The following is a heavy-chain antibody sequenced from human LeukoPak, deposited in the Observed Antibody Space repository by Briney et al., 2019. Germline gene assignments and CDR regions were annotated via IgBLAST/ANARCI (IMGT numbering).Heavy chain of an antibody. V-gene: IGHV3-23*01. CDR1: GYSISSGYY. J-gene: IGHJ2*01. D-gene: IGHD2-2*01. CDR2: IGGSGGST. Sequence: ETLSLTCTVSGYSISSGYYWGWIRQPPGKGLEWVSAIGGSGGSTYYADSVKGRFTISRDNAKNTLYLQMNSLRAEDTAVYYCARDMRDKDWYFDLWGRGTLVTVSS. CDR3: ARDMRDKDWYFDL.